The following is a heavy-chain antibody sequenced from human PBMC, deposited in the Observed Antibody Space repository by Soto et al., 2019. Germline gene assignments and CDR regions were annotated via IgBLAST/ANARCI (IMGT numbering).Heavy chain of an antibody. CDR2: INSDGSST. CDR3: AALPSAGGSGSYYQIYYYYYGMDV. J-gene: IGHJ6*02. V-gene: IGHV3-74*01. D-gene: IGHD3-10*01. Sequence: EVQLVESGGGLVQPGGSLRLSCAASGFTFSSYWMHWVRQAPGKGLVWVSRINSDGSSTSYADSVKGRFTISRDNVKNTLYLQMNSLRAEETAVYYCAALPSAGGSGSYYQIYYYYYGMDVWGQGTTVTVSS. CDR1: GFTFSSYW.